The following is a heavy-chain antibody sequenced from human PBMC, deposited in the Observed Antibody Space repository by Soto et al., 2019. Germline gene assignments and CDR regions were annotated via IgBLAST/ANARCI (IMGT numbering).Heavy chain of an antibody. J-gene: IGHJ3*02. V-gene: IGHV4-31*03. Sequence: SETLSLTCTVSGGSISSGGYYWSWIRQHPGKGLEWIGYIYYSGSTYYNPSLKGRVTISVDTSKNQFYLKLSSVTAADTAVYYCAGCLTTVTKSQRGGDAFDIWGQGTMVTVSS. CDR1: GGSISSGGYY. CDR3: AGCLTTVTKSQRGGDAFDI. D-gene: IGHD4-17*01. CDR2: IYYSGST.